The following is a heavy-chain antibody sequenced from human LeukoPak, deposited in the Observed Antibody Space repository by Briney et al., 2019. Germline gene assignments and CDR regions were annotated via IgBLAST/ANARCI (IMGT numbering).Heavy chain of an antibody. D-gene: IGHD5-18*01. Sequence: PSETLSLTCTVSGGSISRHYWSWIRQAPGKGLEWIGYISYSGSTNYNPSLKSRVTISVDTSKNQFSLKLSSVTAADTAVFYCARRVGPGYSYGFDNWGQGTLVTVS. CDR3: ARRVGPGYSYGFDN. CDR2: ISYSGST. V-gene: IGHV4-59*08. CDR1: GGSISRHY. J-gene: IGHJ4*02.